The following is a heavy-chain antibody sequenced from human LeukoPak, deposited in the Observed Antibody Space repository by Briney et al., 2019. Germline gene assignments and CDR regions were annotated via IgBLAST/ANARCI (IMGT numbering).Heavy chain of an antibody. CDR3: ARLTRDAYSPFDY. CDR2: IYPGDSDT. Sequence: GESLKISCKGSGYSFTSNWIGWVRQMPGKGLEWMGIIYPGDSDTRYNPSFQGQVTISADKSITTAYLQWSSLKASDTAMYYCARLTRDAYSPFDYWGQGTLVTVSS. D-gene: IGHD5-24*01. J-gene: IGHJ4*02. CDR1: GYSFTSNW. V-gene: IGHV5-51*01.